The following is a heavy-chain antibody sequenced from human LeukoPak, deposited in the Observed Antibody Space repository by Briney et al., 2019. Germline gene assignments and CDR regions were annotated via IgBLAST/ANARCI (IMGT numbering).Heavy chain of an antibody. CDR2: IIPIFGTA. Sequence: SVKVSCKASGGTFSSYAISLVRQAPGQGLEWMGGIIPIFGTANYAQKFQGRVTITTDESTSTAYMELSSLRSEDTAVYYCARGGSSSRWYYYMDVWGKGTTVTVSS. J-gene: IGHJ6*03. CDR1: GGTFSSYA. D-gene: IGHD6-13*01. CDR3: ARGGSSSRWYYYMDV. V-gene: IGHV1-69*05.